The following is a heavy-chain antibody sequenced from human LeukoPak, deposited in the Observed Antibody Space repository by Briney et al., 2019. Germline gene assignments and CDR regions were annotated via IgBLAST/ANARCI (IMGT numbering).Heavy chain of an antibody. Sequence: ASVKVCCKASGYTFTSYYMHWVRQAPGQGLEWMGIINPSGGSTSYAQKFQGRVTMTRDTSTSTVYMELSSLRSEDTAVYYCARGYYGSGSPYYFDYWGQGTLVTVSS. CDR2: INPSGGST. CDR1: GYTFTSYY. CDR3: ARGYYGSGSPYYFDY. V-gene: IGHV1-46*01. J-gene: IGHJ4*02. D-gene: IGHD3-10*01.